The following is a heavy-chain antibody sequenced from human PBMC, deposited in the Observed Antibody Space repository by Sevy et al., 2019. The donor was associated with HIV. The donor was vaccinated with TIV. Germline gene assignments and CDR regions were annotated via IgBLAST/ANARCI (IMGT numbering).Heavy chain of an antibody. J-gene: IGHJ4*02. CDR2: IWYDGTNK. CDR3: ARGGRIAVAGRVGYFDY. CDR1: GFTFSSYG. Sequence: GGSLRFSCAASGFTFSSYGMHWVRQAPGKGLEWVALIWYDGTNKYYADSVKGRFTISRDNSENTFYLQMNSLRAEDTAVYYCARGGRIAVAGRVGYFDYWGQGILVTVSS. D-gene: IGHD6-19*01. V-gene: IGHV3-33*01.